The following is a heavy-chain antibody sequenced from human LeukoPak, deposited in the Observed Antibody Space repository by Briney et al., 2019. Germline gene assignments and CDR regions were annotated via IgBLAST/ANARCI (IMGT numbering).Heavy chain of an antibody. CDR2: INHSGST. CDR3: ARGLFNSSGYSY. CDR1: GGSFSGYY. J-gene: IGHJ4*02. V-gene: IGHV4-34*01. Sequence: SETLSLTCAVYGGSFSGYYWSWIRQPPGKGLEWIGEINHSGSTNYNPSLKSRVTISVDTSKNQFSLKLSSVTAADTAVYYCARGLFNSSGYSYWGQGTLVTVSS. D-gene: IGHD3-22*01.